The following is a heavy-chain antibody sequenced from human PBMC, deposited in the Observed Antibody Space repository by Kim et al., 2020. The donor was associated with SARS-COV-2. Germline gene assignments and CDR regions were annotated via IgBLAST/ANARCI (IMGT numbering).Heavy chain of an antibody. D-gene: IGHD4-4*01. J-gene: IGHJ4*02. CDR3: AARRDAHHDYRD. CDR1: GFTFTSSA. Sequence: SVKVSCKASGFTFTSSAVQWVRQARGQRLEWIGWIVVGSGNTNYAQKFQERVTITRDMSTSTAYMELSSLRSEDTAVYYCAARRDAHHDYRDWGQGTLVTVSS. CDR2: IVVGSGNT. V-gene: IGHV1-58*01.